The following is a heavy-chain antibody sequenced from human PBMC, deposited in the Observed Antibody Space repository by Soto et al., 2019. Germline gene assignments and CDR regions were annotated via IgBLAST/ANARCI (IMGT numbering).Heavy chain of an antibody. CDR3: ARANNWNEFDY. CDR1: GFTFSDYY. J-gene: IGHJ4*02. CDR2: IHSSGSTI. V-gene: IGHV3-11*01. D-gene: IGHD1-20*01. Sequence: GGSLRLSCAASGFTFSDYYMSWIRQAPGKGLEWVSHIHSSGSTIYYADSVKGRFTISRDNAKNPLYLQMNSLRAEDTAVYYCARANNWNEFDYWGQGTLVTVSS.